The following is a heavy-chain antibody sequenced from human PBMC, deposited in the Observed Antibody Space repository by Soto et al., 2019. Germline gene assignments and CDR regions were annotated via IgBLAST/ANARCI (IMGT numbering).Heavy chain of an antibody. D-gene: IGHD3-3*01. CDR2: ISYDETNK. V-gene: IGHV3-30-3*01. Sequence: QVLLVESGGGVVQPGRSLRLSCAASEFTFSTYPMHWVRQAPGKGLEWAAVISYDETNKYYADSVKGRFTISRDNSKNTLYLQMNSLRADDTAVYYCARGASDFWGGYPEIHYFDYWGQGTLVTVSS. J-gene: IGHJ4*02. CDR1: EFTFSTYP. CDR3: ARGASDFWGGYPEIHYFDY.